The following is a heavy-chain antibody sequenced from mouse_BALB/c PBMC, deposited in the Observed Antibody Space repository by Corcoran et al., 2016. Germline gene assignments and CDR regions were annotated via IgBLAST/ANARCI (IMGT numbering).Heavy chain of an antibody. J-gene: IGHJ1*01. CDR3: ARDWDWYFYV. Sequence: EVQLQQTGPELVKPRASVKMSCKASGYTFTDYYMKLVKQSHGKSLEWIGDINPNNGGTSYNQKFKGKATLNVDKSSSTAYMQLNSLTSEDSAVYYCARDWDWYFYVWGAGTTVTVSS. CDR2: INPNNGGT. V-gene: IGHV1-26*01. CDR1: GYTFTDYY. D-gene: IGHD4-1*01.